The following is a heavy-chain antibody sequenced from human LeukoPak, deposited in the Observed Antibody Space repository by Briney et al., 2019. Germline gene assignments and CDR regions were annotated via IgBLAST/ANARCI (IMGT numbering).Heavy chain of an antibody. V-gene: IGHV3-66*01. J-gene: IGHJ4*02. CDR2: IYSGGST. CDR1: GFTVSSNY. D-gene: IGHD3-9*01. CDR3: AKGEYFDWLKGPSSAYYFDY. Sequence: GGSLRLSCAASGFTVSSNYMSWVRQAPGKGLEWVSVIYSGGSTYYADSVKGRFTISRDNSKNTLYLQMNSLRAEDTAVYYCAKGEYFDWLKGPSSAYYFDYWGQGTLVTVSS.